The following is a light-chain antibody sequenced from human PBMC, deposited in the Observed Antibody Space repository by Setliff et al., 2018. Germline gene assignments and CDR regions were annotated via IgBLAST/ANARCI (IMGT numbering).Light chain of an antibody. CDR3: ATWDDSLNGYV. V-gene: IGLV1-44*01. CDR2: KNS. Sequence: QSVLTQPPSASGTPGQRVTISCSGSSFNIGSHSVSWYQQLPGTAPKLLIYKNSQRSSGVPDRFSGSKSGTSASLAISGLQSEDEADYHCATWDDSLNGYVFASGTKVTVL. J-gene: IGLJ1*01. CDR1: SFNIGSHS.